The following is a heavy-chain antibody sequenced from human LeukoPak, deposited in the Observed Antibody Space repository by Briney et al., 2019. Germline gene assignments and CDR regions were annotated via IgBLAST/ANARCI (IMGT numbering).Heavy chain of an antibody. CDR1: GYSFTSYW. V-gene: IGHV5-51*01. Sequence: GESLKISCKGSGYSFTSYWIGWVRQMPGKGLEWMGIIYPGDSDTRYSPSFQGQATISADKSISTAYLQWSSLKASDTAMYYCARRSGEYYGSGSYHPFDYWGQGTLVTVSS. D-gene: IGHD3-10*01. CDR2: IYPGDSDT. J-gene: IGHJ4*02. CDR3: ARRSGEYYGSGSYHPFDY.